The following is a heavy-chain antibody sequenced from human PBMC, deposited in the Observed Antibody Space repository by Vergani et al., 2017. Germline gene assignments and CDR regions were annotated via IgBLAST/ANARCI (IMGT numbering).Heavy chain of an antibody. CDR3: AREAVTTIYYYYGMDG. CDR2: INPSGGST. J-gene: IGHJ6*02. V-gene: IGHV1-46*02. Sequence: QVQLVQSGAEVKKPGASVKVSCKASGYTFNSYYMHWVRQAPGQGCEWMGIINPSGGSTSYAQKFQGRVTMTRDTSTSTVYMELSSLRSEDTAVYYCAREAVTTIYYYYGMDGWGQGTTVTVSS. CDR1: GYTFNSYY. D-gene: IGHD4-17*01.